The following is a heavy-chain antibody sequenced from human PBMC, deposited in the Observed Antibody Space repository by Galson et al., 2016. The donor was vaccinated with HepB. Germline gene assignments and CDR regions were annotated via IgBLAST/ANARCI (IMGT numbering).Heavy chain of an antibody. Sequence: LRLSFAASGFTFSSYAMHWVRQAPGKGLAWVAVISYDGSNKYYADSVKGRFTTPRDNSKNTLYLQMHSLRAEDTAVYYCARRRRMDVWGKGTTVTVSS. V-gene: IGHV3-30-3*01. CDR3: ARRRRMDV. J-gene: IGHJ6*04. CDR1: GFTFSSYA. CDR2: ISYDGSNK.